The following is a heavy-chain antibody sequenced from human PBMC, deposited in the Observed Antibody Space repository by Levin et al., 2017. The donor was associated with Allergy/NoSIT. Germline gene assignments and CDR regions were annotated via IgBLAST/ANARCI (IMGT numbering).Heavy chain of an antibody. V-gene: IGHV3-21*01. J-gene: IGHJ6*02. CDR1: GFTFSSYS. D-gene: IGHD3-3*01. CDR2: ISSSSSYI. Sequence: ESLKISCAASGFTFSSYSMNWVRQAPGKGLEWVSSISSSSSYIYYADSVKGRFTISRDNAKNSLYLQMNSLRAEDTAVYYCARDTSIFGVVIIKGVGMDVWGQGTTVTVSS. CDR3: ARDTSIFGVVIIKGVGMDV.